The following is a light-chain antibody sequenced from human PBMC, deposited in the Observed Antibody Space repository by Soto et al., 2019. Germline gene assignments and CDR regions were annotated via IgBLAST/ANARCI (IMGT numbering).Light chain of an antibody. CDR3: TSYTSTSTPVV. CDR2: EVS. Sequence: QSALTQPASVSGSPGQSITISCTGSSSDIGGYNYVSWYQQRPGKAPKLMIYEVSNRPSGVSNRFSASKSGNTASLNISGLQAEDEADYYCTSYTSTSTPVVFGGGTKLTVL. J-gene: IGLJ3*02. CDR1: SSDIGGYNY. V-gene: IGLV2-14*01.